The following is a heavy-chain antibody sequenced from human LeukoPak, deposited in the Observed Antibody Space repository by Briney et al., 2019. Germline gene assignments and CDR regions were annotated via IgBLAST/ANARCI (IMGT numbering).Heavy chain of an antibody. Sequence: GGSLRLSCAASGFTVSSNYMSWVREAPGKGLEWVSVVYSGGGTYYADSVKGRFTISRDNSKNTLYLQMNSLRAEDTAVYYCARARLSLFDYWGQGTLGTVSS. D-gene: IGHD2-21*02. J-gene: IGHJ4*02. V-gene: IGHV3-66*02. CDR3: ARARLSLFDY. CDR2: VYSGGGT. CDR1: GFTVSSNY.